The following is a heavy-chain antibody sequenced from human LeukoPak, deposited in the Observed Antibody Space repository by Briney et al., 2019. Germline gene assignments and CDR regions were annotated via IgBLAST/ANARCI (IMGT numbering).Heavy chain of an antibody. CDR1: GGSITSYY. V-gene: IGHV4-4*07. CDR3: AGEGHDYDDTGYYYGGEDY. CDR2: IYTRGST. D-gene: IGHD3-22*01. Sequence: SETLSLTCTVSGGSITSYYWSWIRQPAGKGLEWIGRIYTRGSTKYSPSLKSRVTLSVDTSKNQFSLRLSSVTAADTAVYYCAGEGHDYDDTGYYYGGEDYWGQGTLVTVSS. J-gene: IGHJ4*02.